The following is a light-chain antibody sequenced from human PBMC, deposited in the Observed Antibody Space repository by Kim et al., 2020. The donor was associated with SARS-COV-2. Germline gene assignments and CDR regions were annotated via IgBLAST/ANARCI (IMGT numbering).Light chain of an antibody. V-gene: IGLV2-14*03. CDR2: DVS. CDR3: SSYTSSSTSSSTLV. J-gene: IGLJ2*01. CDR1: SSDVGGYNF. Sequence: QSALTQPASVSGSPGQSITISCTGTSSDVGGYNFVSWYQQHPGKAPKLMFYDVSKRPSGVSNRFSGSRSGNTASLTISGLQAEDEADYYCSSYTSSSTSSSTLVFGGGTQLTVL.